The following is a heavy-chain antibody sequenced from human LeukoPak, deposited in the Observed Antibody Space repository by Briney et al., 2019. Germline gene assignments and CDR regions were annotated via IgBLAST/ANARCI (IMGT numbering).Heavy chain of an antibody. J-gene: IGHJ4*02. V-gene: IGHV1-2*02. CDR2: INPNSGGT. D-gene: IGHD3-22*01. CDR1: GYTFTGYY. Sequence: SVKXXCKASGYTFTGYYMHWVRQAPGQGLEWMGWINPNSGGTNYAQKFQGRVTMTRDTSISTAYMELSRLRSDDTAVYYCXRXLIXGDXSGYYYLGYWGQGTLVTVSS. CDR3: XRXLIXGDXSGYYYLGY.